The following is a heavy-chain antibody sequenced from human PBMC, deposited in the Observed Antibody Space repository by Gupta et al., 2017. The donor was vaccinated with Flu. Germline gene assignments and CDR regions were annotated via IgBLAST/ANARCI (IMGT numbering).Heavy chain of an antibody. J-gene: IGHJ4*02. V-gene: IGHV3-9*01. CDR1: GFTFDPYA. CDR3: AKDYSSSSEAHYCTY. D-gene: IGHD6-6*01. Sequence: VQLVASGGDLVQPGRSLRLSCAASGFTFDPYATHWVRHTPGKGLELVSGISCNSDTMLYAHSVSDRFTISRDNAKNSRFLQMTSLRPEDTAVYVCAKDYSSSSEAHYCTYWGQGTRVTVSS. CDR2: ISCNSDTM.